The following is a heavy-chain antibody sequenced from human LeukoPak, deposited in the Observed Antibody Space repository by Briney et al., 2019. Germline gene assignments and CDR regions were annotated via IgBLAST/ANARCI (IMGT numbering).Heavy chain of an antibody. J-gene: IGHJ5*02. D-gene: IGHD5-24*01. CDR3: ARDNSVRDEAWWFNP. V-gene: IGHV1-46*01. Sequence: ASVKVSCKASGYTFTSYGISWVRQAPGQGPEWMGVISPSGGSTIYAQKFKGRVTLTRDMSTNTDYLELSSLRSEDTAVYYCARDNSVRDEAWWFNPWGQGTLVTVSS. CDR1: GYTFTSYG. CDR2: ISPSGGST.